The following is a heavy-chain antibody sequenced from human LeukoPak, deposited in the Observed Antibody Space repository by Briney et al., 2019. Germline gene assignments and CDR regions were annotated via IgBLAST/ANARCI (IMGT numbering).Heavy chain of an antibody. CDR3: ARDCWFGFVELRGMDV. CDR2: INSNSAGT. J-gene: IGHJ6*02. D-gene: IGHD3-10*01. V-gene: IGHV1-2*02. CDR1: GYPFTGYY. Sequence: ASVKVSCKASGYPFTGYYIHWVRPAPGQGLEWMGWINSNSAGTNYGQRFQGRVTMTRDTSISTAYMELSRLTSDDTAVYYCARDCWFGFVELRGMDVWGQGTTVTVS.